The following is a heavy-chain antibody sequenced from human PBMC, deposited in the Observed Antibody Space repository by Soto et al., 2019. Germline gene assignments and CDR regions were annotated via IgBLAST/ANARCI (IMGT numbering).Heavy chain of an antibody. D-gene: IGHD2-21*02. CDR1: GFSFSDYS. V-gene: IGHV3-48*02. J-gene: IGHJ4*02. CDR2: ISSSGDDI. CDR3: ARLPKGSLVTA. Sequence: GGSLRLSCETSGFSFSDYSMNWVRQAPGKGLQWVSYISSSGDDIHYADSVKGRFTVSRDNAKNALFLQMNSLRDDDSAIYYCARLPKGSLVTAWGQGTLVTVSS.